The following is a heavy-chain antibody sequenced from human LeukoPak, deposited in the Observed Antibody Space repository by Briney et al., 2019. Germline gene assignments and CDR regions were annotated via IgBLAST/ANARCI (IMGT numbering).Heavy chain of an antibody. V-gene: IGHV4-39*07. CDR2: IYYSGNT. CDR1: GGSVSSRSYY. Sequence: SETLSLTCTVSGGSVSSRSYYWGWIRQPPGKGLEWIGSIYYSGNTYYNPSLKSRVTISVDTSNNQLSLMMTSVTAADTAVFYCARTPQGDNYFDYWGQGHLVTVSS. CDR3: ARTPQGDNYFDY. J-gene: IGHJ4*02. D-gene: IGHD3-9*01.